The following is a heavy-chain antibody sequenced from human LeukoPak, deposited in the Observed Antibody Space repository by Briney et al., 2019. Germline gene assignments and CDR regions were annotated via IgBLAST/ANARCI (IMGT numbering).Heavy chain of an antibody. V-gene: IGHV3-21*01. Sequence: GTLSLTCAVSGGSISSSNWWSWVRQAPGKGLEWVSSISSSSSYIYYADSVKGRFTISRDNAKNSLYLQMNSLRAEDTAVYYCARAPSPPSLGQGTLVTVSS. CDR1: GGSISSSN. CDR2: ISSSSSYI. J-gene: IGHJ5*02. CDR3: ARAPSPPS.